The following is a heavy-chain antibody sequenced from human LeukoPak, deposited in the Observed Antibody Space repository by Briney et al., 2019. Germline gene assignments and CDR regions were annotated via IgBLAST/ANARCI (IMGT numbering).Heavy chain of an antibody. Sequence: PGGSLRLSCAASRFTFSDFYMSWIRQAPGKGLEWISYISNNGTTIYYADSVKGRFTISRDNAKNSLYLQMTSLRAEDTAVYYCVRHARVAGFDYWGLGTLVTVSS. D-gene: IGHD6-19*01. V-gene: IGHV3-11*04. CDR1: RFTFSDFY. J-gene: IGHJ4*02. CDR2: ISNNGTTI. CDR3: VRHARVAGFDY.